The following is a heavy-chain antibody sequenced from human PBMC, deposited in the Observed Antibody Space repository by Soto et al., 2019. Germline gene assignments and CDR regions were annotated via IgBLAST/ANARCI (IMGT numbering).Heavy chain of an antibody. D-gene: IGHD3-9*01. Sequence: ASVKVSCKASGYTFTSYDINWVRQATGQGLEWMGWMNPNSGNTGYAQKFQGRVTMTRNTSISTAYMELSSLRSEDTAVYYCARNSELRYFDWLQSRSYYYYGMDVWGQGTTVTVSS. V-gene: IGHV1-8*01. CDR1: GYTFTSYD. J-gene: IGHJ6*02. CDR2: MNPNSGNT. CDR3: ARNSELRYFDWLQSRSYYYYGMDV.